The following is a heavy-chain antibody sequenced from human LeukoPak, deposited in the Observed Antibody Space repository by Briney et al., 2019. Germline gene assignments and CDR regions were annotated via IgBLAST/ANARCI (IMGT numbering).Heavy chain of an antibody. Sequence: GGSLRLSCAASGFTVSSNEMRWVRQAPGKGLEWVSSISGGSTYYADSRKGRFTISRDNSKNTLYLQMNSLRAEDTAVYYCAKGAMVRGVDYFDYWGQGTLVTVSS. J-gene: IGHJ4*02. D-gene: IGHD3-10*01. V-gene: IGHV3-38-3*01. CDR1: GFTVSSNE. CDR3: AKGAMVRGVDYFDY. CDR2: ISGGST.